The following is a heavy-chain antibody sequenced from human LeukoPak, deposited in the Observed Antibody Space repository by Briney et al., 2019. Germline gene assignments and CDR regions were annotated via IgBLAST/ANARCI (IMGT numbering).Heavy chain of an antibody. CDR2: MSSSDDGR. J-gene: IGHJ3*02. CDR1: GFSFSSYA. CDR3: ARGEWYDAFDI. V-gene: IGHV3-23*01. Sequence: PGGSLRLSCATSGFSFSSYAMSWVRQAPGKGLEWVSAMSSSDDGRYYAASVRGRFTISRDTSRSTLYLQMNSLRAEDTAVYYCARGEWYDAFDIWGQGTMVTVSS. D-gene: IGHD3-3*01.